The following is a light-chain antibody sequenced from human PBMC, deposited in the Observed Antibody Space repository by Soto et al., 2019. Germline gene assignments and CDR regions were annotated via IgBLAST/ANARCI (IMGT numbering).Light chain of an antibody. V-gene: IGKV3-11*01. CDR1: QSVSSY. J-gene: IGKJ5*01. CDR3: QQRSNWLIT. CDR2: DAS. Sequence: EIVLTQSPATLSLSPGERATLSCRASQSVSSYLAWYQQKPGQAPRLLIYDASNRATGIPARFSGSGSGTDFTLTISSLEPEDFAVYYCQQRSNWLITFGQATPLEIK.